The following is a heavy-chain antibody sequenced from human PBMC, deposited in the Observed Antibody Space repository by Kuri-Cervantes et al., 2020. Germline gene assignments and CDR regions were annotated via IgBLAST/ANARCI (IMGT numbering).Heavy chain of an antibody. CDR3: ARSIVVVITAINAFDI. CDR1: GYSISSGYY. CDR2: IYHSGST. D-gene: IGHD2-15*01. Sequence: GSLRLSCAVSGYSISSGYYWGWIRQPPGKGLEWIGSIYHSGSTYYNPSLKSRVTISVDTSKNQFSLKLSSVTAADTAVYYCARSIVVVITAINAFDIWGRGTMVTVSS. V-gene: IGHV4-38-2*01. J-gene: IGHJ3*02.